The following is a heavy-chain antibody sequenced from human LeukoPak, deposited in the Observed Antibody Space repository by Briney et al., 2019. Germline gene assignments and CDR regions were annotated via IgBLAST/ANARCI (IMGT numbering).Heavy chain of an antibody. CDR3: ARDQAGTSPFDY. CDR2: IYYGGST. CDR1: GGSISSYY. Sequence: SETLSLTCTVSGGSISSYYWSWIRQPPGKGLEWIGYIYYGGSTNYNPSLKSRVTISVDTSKNQFSLKLSSVTAADTAVYYCARDQAGTSPFDYWGQGTLVTVSS. V-gene: IGHV4-59*01. D-gene: IGHD1-7*01. J-gene: IGHJ4*02.